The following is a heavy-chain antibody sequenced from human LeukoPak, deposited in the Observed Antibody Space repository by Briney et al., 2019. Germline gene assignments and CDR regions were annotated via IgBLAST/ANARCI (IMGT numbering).Heavy chain of an antibody. D-gene: IGHD4-17*01. J-gene: IGHJ6*02. CDR2: IYDSGST. CDR1: GGSISSNNYF. V-gene: IGHV4-61*05. CDR3: ARGKHGDYPYYYYGIDV. Sequence: SETLSLTCTVSGGSISSNNYFWGWIRQPPGKGLEWLGYIYDSGSTNYNPSLKSRVTISVDTSKNQFSLKLSSVTAADTAVYYCARGKHGDYPYYYYGIDVWGQGTTVTVSS.